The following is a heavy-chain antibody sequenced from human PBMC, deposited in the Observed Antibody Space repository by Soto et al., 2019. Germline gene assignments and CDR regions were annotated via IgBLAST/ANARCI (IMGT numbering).Heavy chain of an antibody. D-gene: IGHD3-22*01. CDR2: ISGSGSST. V-gene: IGHV3-23*01. Sequence: GGSLRLSCAASGFTFSSYTMSWVRQAPGKGLEWVSTISGSGSSTYSADSVKGRFTISRDNAKNTLYLQMNSLRAEDTAVYYCAIISTGLTRYYYYGMDVWGQGTTVTVSS. J-gene: IGHJ6*02. CDR1: GFTFSSYT. CDR3: AIISTGLTRYYYYGMDV.